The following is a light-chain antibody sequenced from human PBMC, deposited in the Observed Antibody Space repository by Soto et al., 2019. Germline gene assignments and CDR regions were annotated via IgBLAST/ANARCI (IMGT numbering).Light chain of an antibody. CDR3: QHRSNWG. CDR2: DAS. Sequence: EIVLTQSPATLSSSPGERATLSCRASQSVNNSLAWYQQKPGQAPRLLIYDASDRATGVPARFSGRGSGTDFTLTISSLEPEDFALYYCQHRSNWGFGGGTQVEIK. CDR1: QSVNNS. J-gene: IGKJ4*01. V-gene: IGKV3-11*01.